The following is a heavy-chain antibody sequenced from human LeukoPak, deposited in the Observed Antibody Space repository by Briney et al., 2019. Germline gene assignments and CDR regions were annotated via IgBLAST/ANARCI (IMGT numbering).Heavy chain of an antibody. CDR3: AELGITMIGGV. CDR2: ISSSGSTI. Sequence: GGSLRLSCAASGFTFSGYEMNWVRQAPGKGLEWVSYISSSGSTIYYADSVKGRFTISRDNAKNSLYLQMNSLRAEDTAVYYCAELGITMIGGVWGKGTTVTVSS. D-gene: IGHD3-10*02. V-gene: IGHV3-48*03. CDR1: GFTFSGYE. J-gene: IGHJ6*04.